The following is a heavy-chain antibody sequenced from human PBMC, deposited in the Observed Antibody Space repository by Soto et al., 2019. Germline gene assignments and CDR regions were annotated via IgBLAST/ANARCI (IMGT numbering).Heavy chain of an antibody. CDR3: ARGSGYPDY. CDR1: GFTFSSYA. J-gene: IGHJ4*02. V-gene: IGHV3-30-3*01. D-gene: IGHD3-22*01. CDR2: ISYDGSNK. Sequence: GGSLRLSCAASGFTFSSYAMHWVRQAPGKGLEWVAVISYDGSNKYYADSVKGRFTISRDNSKNTLYLQMNSLRAEDTAVYYCARGSGYPDYWGQGTLVTVSS.